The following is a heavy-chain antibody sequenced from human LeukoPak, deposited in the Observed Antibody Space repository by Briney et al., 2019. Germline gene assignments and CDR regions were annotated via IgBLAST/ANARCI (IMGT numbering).Heavy chain of an antibody. CDR1: GYTFTDYY. J-gene: IGHJ4*02. D-gene: IGHD3-9*01. Sequence: ASVKVSCKASGYTFTDYYMHWVRQAPGQGLEWIGWINPNSGGTNYAQKFQGRVTMTRDTSISTAYMELSRLRSDDTAVYYCARGAHLRYFDWLPRTYYFDYWGQGTLVTVSS. V-gene: IGHV1-2*02. CDR3: ARGAHLRYFDWLPRTYYFDY. CDR2: INPNSGGT.